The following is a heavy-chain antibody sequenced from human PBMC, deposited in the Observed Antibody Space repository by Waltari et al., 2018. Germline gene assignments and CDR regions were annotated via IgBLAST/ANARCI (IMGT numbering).Heavy chain of an antibody. D-gene: IGHD3-10*01. J-gene: IGHJ5*02. CDR1: GFTFSSYW. Sequence: EVQLVESGGGLVQPGGSLRLSCAASGFTFSSYWMHWGRQAPGKGLGWVSRISGDGSSTSYADSVKGRFAISRDNAKNTLYLQMNSLRAEDTAVYYCARERRGYNWFDPWGQGTLVTVSS. CDR3: ARERRGYNWFDP. V-gene: IGHV3-74*01. CDR2: ISGDGSST.